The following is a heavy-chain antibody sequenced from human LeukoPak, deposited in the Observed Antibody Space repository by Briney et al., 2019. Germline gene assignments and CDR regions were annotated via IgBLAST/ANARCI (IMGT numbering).Heavy chain of an antibody. J-gene: IGHJ3*02. D-gene: IGHD5-18*01. V-gene: IGHV3-21*01. CDR1: GFTFSSYS. CDR2: ISSSSSYI. Sequence: GGSLRLSCAASGFTFSSYSMNWVRQAPGKGLEWVSSISSSSSYIYYADSVKGRFTISRDNAKNSLYLQMNSLRAEDTAVYYCARDGKVDTARSGAFDIWGQGTMVTVSS. CDR3: ARDGKVDTARSGAFDI.